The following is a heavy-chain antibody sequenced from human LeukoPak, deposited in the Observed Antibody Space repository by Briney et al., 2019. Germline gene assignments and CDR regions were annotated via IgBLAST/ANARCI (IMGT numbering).Heavy chain of an antibody. CDR2: IYYSGST. Sequence: TSETLSLTCTVSGGSISSSSYYWGWIRQPPGKGLEWIGGIYYSGSTYYNPSLKSRVTISVDTSKNQFSLKLSSVTAADTAVYYCARRLVGATAPFDYWGQGTLVTVSS. D-gene: IGHD1-26*01. V-gene: IGHV4-39*01. CDR3: ARRLVGATAPFDY. J-gene: IGHJ4*02. CDR1: GGSISSSSYY.